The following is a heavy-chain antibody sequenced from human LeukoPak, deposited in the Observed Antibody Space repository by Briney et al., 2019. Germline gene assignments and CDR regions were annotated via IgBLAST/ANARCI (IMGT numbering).Heavy chain of an antibody. Sequence: SGGSLRLSCAASGFTFSSYAMYWVRQAPGKGLEYVSAIKSNGGSTYYANSVKGRFTISRDNSKNTLYLQMGSLRAEDMAVYYCARDLGGFGYSSGWYYFDYWGQGTLVTVSS. CDR1: GFTFSSYA. D-gene: IGHD6-19*01. V-gene: IGHV3-64*01. J-gene: IGHJ4*02. CDR3: ARDLGGFGYSSGWYYFDY. CDR2: IKSNGGST.